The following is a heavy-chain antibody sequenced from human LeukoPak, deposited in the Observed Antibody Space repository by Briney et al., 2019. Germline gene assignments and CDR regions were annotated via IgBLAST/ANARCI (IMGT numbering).Heavy chain of an antibody. D-gene: IGHD2-15*01. J-gene: IGHJ3*02. Sequence: PSETLSLTCTVSGGSISRGGYYWSWICQHPGKGLERIGYIYYIGSTSYTPALTSRVTILVDTSKNQFSLKLSSVTAADTAVYYCARRRRRYCSGGSCPPDAFDIWGPGAMVTVSS. V-gene: IGHV4-31*03. CDR2: IYYIGST. CDR1: GGSISRGGYY. CDR3: ARRRRRYCSGGSCPPDAFDI.